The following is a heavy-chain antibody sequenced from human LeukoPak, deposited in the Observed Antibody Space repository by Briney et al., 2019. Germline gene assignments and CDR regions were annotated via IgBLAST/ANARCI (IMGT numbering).Heavy chain of an antibody. D-gene: IGHD1-26*01. CDR3: ARYAYSGSHDAAFDI. CDR2: IIPIFGTA. CDR1: GGTFSSYA. V-gene: IGHV1-69*05. J-gene: IGHJ3*02. Sequence: AASVKVSCKASGGTFSSYAISWERQAPGQGLEWIGRIIPIFGTANYAQKFQGRVTITTDESTSTAYMELSSLRSEDTAVYYCARYAYSGSHDAAFDIWGQGTMVTVSS.